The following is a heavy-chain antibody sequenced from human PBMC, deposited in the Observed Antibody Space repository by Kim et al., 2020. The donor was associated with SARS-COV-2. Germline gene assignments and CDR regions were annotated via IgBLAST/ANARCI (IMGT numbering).Heavy chain of an antibody. D-gene: IGHD3-3*01. Sequence: ADSVTGRFTLSRDNSRNTMYLQMNSRRAEDTAVYYCAKDRKGEWVSIGYWGQRTLVTVSS. V-gene: IGHV3-23*01. J-gene: IGHJ4*02. CDR3: AKDRKGEWVSIGY.